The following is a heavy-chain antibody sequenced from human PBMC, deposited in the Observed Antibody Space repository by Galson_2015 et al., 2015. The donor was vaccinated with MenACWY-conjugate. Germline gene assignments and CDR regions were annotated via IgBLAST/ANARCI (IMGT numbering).Heavy chain of an antibody. V-gene: IGHV1-46*01. CDR3: ARDLRRVSMVRGSIVPDAFDM. Sequence: SVKVSCKASGYTFTNYYIHWVRQAPGQGLEWMGIITPSDGSTNYAQKFQGRVTMTRETSTTTVYLELSSLRSEDTAVYYCARDLRRVSMVRGSIVPDAFDMWGQGTMVTVSS. J-gene: IGHJ3*02. CDR1: GYTFTNYY. D-gene: IGHD3-10*01. CDR2: ITPSDGST.